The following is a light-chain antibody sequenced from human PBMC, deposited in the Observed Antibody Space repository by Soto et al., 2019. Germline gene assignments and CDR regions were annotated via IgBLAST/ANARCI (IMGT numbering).Light chain of an antibody. Sequence: EIVLTQSPGTLSLSPVERATLSCRASQSVSSNLAWYQQKPGQAPRLLIYGASTRATGIPARFSGSGSGTEFTLTISSLQSEDFAVYYCQQYNNWPPVTFGQGTRLEIK. J-gene: IGKJ5*01. CDR1: QSVSSN. V-gene: IGKV3-15*01. CDR3: QQYNNWPPVT. CDR2: GAS.